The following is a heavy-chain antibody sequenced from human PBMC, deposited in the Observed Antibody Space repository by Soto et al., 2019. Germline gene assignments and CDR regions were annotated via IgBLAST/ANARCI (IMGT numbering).Heavy chain of an antibody. CDR2: TYYRSKWYN. CDR1: GDSVSSNSAA. J-gene: IGHJ6*02. D-gene: IGHD2-2*01. V-gene: IGHV6-1*01. CDR3: ARMAICNARYCSSTSCCHYYYYGMDV. Sequence: PSQTLSLTCAISGDSVSSNSAAWNWIRQSPSRGLEWLGRTYYRSKWYNDYAVSVKSRITINPDTSKNQFSLQLNSVTPEDTAVYYCARMAICNARYCSSTSCCHYYYYGMDVWGQGTTVTSP.